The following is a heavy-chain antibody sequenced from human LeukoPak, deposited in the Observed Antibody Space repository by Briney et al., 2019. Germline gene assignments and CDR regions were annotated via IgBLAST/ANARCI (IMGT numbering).Heavy chain of an antibody. J-gene: IGHJ3*02. D-gene: IGHD3-22*01. Sequence: PSETLSLTCAVYGGSFRGYYWSWLRQPPGKGLEWLWEINDSGSTNFNTSLKSRVTISVDTSKNQFSLELSSVTAAGTAVYYGARHHSSGYYRDAFDIWGQGTSLTVSS. CDR2: INDSGST. V-gene: IGHV4-34*01. CDR3: ARHHSSGYYRDAFDI. CDR1: GGSFRGYY.